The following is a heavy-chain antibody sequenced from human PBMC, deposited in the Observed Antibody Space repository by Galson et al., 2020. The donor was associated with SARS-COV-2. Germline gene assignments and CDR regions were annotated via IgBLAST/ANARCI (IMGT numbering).Heavy chain of an antibody. CDR1: GGSISSSSDY. CDR2: IYYSGST. J-gene: IGHJ4*02. D-gene: IGHD1-26*01. Sequence: ETSETLSLTCSVSGGSISSSSDYWGWIRQPPGKGLEWIGSIYYSGSTYYNPSLQSRITISADTSKNQFSLKLRSVTAADTAVYFCARHHVGLDYWGQGTLVNVSS. CDR3: ARHHVGLDY. V-gene: IGHV4-39*01.